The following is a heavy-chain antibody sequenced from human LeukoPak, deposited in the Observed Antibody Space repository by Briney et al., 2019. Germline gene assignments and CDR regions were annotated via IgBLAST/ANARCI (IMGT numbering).Heavy chain of an antibody. D-gene: IGHD1-14*01. V-gene: IGHV1-69*04. CDR3: ARQRTGTYYYYYGMDV. CDR1: GATLGTFA. CDR2: IIPILGIA. J-gene: IGHJ6*02. Sequence: SVKVSCKASGATLGTFAISWVHKAPGQGLEWMGRIIPILGIANYAQKFQGRVTITADKSTSTAYMELSSLRSEDTAVYYCARQRTGTYYYYYGMDVWGQGTTVTVSS.